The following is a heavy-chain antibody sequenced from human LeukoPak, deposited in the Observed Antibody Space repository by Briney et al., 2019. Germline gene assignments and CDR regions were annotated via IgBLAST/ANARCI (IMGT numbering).Heavy chain of an antibody. CDR3: ARGYYRRITLDY. J-gene: IGHJ4*02. D-gene: IGHD3-22*01. CDR2: IYYSGST. Sequence: SQTLSPTCTVSGGSISSGDYYWSWIRQPPGKGLEWIGYIYYSGSTYYNPSLKSRVTTSVDTSKNQFSLKLSSVTAADTAVYYCARGYYRRITLDYWGQGTLVTVSS. V-gene: IGHV4-30-4*01. CDR1: GGSISSGDYY.